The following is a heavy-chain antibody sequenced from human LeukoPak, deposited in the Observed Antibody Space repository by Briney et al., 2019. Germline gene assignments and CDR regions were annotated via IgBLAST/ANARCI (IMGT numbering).Heavy chain of an antibody. Sequence: SETLSLTCTVSGGSISSYYWSWVRQPAGKGLEWVGRIYASGNTNYNPSLKGRVTMTVDTSKNQFSLKLSSVTAADTAVYYCARATVVTSKENWFDPWGQGTLVTVSS. J-gene: IGHJ5*02. V-gene: IGHV4-4*07. D-gene: IGHD4-23*01. CDR2: IYASGNT. CDR3: ARATVVTSKENWFDP. CDR1: GGSISSYY.